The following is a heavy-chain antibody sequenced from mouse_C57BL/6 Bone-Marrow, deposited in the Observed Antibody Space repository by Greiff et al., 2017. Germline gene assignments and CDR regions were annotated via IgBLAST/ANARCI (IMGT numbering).Heavy chain of an antibody. J-gene: IGHJ2*01. CDR1: GYTFTSYW. V-gene: IGHV1-64*01. Sequence: QVHVKQPGAELVKPGASVKLSCKASGYTFTSYWMHWVKQRPGQGLEWIGMIHPNSGSTNYNEKFKSKATLTVDKSSSTAYMQLSSLTSEDSAVYYCARGFYYFDYWGQGTTLTVSS. CDR3: ARGFYYFDY. CDR2: IHPNSGST.